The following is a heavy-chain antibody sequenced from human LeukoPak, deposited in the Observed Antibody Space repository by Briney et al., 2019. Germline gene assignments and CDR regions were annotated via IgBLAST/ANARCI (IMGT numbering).Heavy chain of an antibody. CDR1: GYSFTSHW. D-gene: IGHD6-13*01. CDR2: IYPGDSDT. CDR3: ARPGYSSSRTGAFDI. Sequence: GESLKISCKGSGYSFTSHWIGWVRQMSGKGLEWMGIIYPGDSDTRYSPSFQGQVTISADKSISTAYLQWSSLKASDTAMYYCARPGYSSSRTGAFDIWGQGTMVTVSS. J-gene: IGHJ3*02. V-gene: IGHV5-51*01.